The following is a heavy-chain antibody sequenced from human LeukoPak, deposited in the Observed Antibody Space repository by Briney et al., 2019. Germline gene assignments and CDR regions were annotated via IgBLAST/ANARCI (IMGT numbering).Heavy chain of an antibody. CDR1: GDSVSSNSAA. CDR2: TYYRSKWYN. V-gene: IGHV6-1*01. Sequence: SQTLSLTCAISGDSVSSNSAAWNWIRQSPSRGLEWLGRTYYRSKWYNDYAVSVKIRITINPDTSKNQFSLQLNSVTPEDTAVYYCAKSSGWYPYYYYGMDVWGQGTTVTVSS. J-gene: IGHJ6*02. CDR3: AKSSGWYPYYYYGMDV. D-gene: IGHD6-19*01.